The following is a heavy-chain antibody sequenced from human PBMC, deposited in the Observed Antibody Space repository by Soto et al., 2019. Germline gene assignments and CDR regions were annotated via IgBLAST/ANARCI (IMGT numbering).Heavy chain of an antibody. CDR1: GGSISSSSYY. J-gene: IGHJ6*03. V-gene: IGHV4-39*01. CDR3: AKHRPGAVYYYYYWDV. Sequence: SETLSLTCTVSGGSISSSSYYWGWIRQPPGKGLEWIGSIYYSGSTYYNPSLKSRVTISVDTSKNQFSLKLSSVTAADTAVSYCAKHRPGAVYYYYYWDVGGKGTTVTV. D-gene: IGHD3-10*01. CDR2: IYYSGST.